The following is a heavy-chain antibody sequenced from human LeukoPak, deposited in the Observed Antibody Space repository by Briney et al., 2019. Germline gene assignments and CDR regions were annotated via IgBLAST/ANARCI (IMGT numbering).Heavy chain of an antibody. CDR2: IYYSGST. D-gene: IGHD2-2*03. J-gene: IGHJ5*02. CDR1: GGSISSSSYY. CDR3: ARLLRVGYCSTTSCNWFDP. Sequence: SETLSLTCTVSGGSISSSSYYWGWIRQPPGKGLEWIGSIYYSGSTYYNPSLKSRVTISVGTSKNQFSLKLSSVTAADTAVYYCARLLRVGYCSTTSCNWFDPWGQGTLVTVSS. V-gene: IGHV4-39*07.